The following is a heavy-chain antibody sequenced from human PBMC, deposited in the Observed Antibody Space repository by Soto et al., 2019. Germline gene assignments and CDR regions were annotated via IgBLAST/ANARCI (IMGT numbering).Heavy chain of an antibody. J-gene: IGHJ3*02. D-gene: IGHD3-3*01. Sequence: QLHLVQSGAVVKKPGASVTVSCSASGYPVTAYYMHWVRQAPGRGLEWMGGINPATGAAKYTQTFQGRVTMTRYTSTIIVFMELSGLTSEDTAVFYCARGGGVGVAGSAAFDMWGQGTLVTVSS. CDR3: ARGGGVGVAGSAAFDM. V-gene: IGHV1-2*02. CDR2: INPATGAA. CDR1: GYPVTAYY.